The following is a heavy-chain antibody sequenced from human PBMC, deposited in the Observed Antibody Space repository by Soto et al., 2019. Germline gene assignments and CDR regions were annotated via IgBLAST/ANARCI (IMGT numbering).Heavy chain of an antibody. CDR3: ARGNYYGSGSYYTNPQYNWFDP. CDR1: GYTFTSYD. Sequence: GASVKVSCKASGYTFTSYDINWVRQATGQGLEWMGWMNPNSGNTGYAQKFQGRVTMTRNTSISTAYMELSSLRSEDTAVYYCARGNYYGSGSYYTNPQYNWFDPWGQGTLVTVSS. D-gene: IGHD3-10*01. CDR2: MNPNSGNT. J-gene: IGHJ5*02. V-gene: IGHV1-8*01.